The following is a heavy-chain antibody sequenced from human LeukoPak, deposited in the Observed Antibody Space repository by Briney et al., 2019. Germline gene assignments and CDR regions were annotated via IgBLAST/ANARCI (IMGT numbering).Heavy chain of an antibody. CDR1: GGSISSYY. J-gene: IGHJ3*02. CDR3: ARARYSNSWYAVDI. Sequence: SETLSLTCIVSGGSISSYYWSWIRHPPGKGLEGIGYIYHTGSNNYSPSLKSRVTMSVDTSKNQFSLKLSSVTAADTAVYYCARARYSNSWYAVDIWGQGTMVTVSS. V-gene: IGHV4-59*08. CDR2: IYHTGSN. D-gene: IGHD6-13*01.